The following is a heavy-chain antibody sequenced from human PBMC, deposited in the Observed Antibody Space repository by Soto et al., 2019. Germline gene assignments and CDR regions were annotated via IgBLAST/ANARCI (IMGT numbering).Heavy chain of an antibody. CDR2: IIPILGIA. Sequence: QVQLVQSGAEVKKPGSSVKVSCKASGGTFSSYTISWVRQAPGQGLEWMGRIIPILGIANYAQKFQGRVTITADKSACTAYMALSRLRSEDTAVYYCASRYDSSDYWGQGTLVNVSS. CDR3: ASRYDSSDY. V-gene: IGHV1-69*02. J-gene: IGHJ4*02. D-gene: IGHD3-22*01. CDR1: GGTFSSYT.